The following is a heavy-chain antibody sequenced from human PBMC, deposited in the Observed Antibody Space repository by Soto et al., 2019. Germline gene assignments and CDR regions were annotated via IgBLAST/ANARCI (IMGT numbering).Heavy chain of an antibody. D-gene: IGHD5-18*01. CDR3: ARDLANSYGYVY. CDR1: GYTFTSYA. V-gene: IGHV1-3*01. CDR2: INAGNGNT. Sequence: SVKVSCKASGYTFTSYAMHWVRQAPGQRLEWMGWINAGNGNTKYSQKFQGRVTITRDTSASTAYMELSSLRSEDTAVYYCARDLANSYGYVYWGQGTLVTVSS. J-gene: IGHJ4*02.